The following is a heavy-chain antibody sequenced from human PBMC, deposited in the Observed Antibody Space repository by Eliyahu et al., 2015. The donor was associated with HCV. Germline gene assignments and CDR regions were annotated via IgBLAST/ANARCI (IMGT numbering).Heavy chain of an antibody. V-gene: IGHV4-59*01. Sequence: QVQLQESGPGLVKPSETLSLTCTVSGGSISSXXXSWIRQPPGKGLEWIGYIYYSGSTSYNPSLKSRVTISVDTSKNQFSLKLSSVTAADTAVYYCARGVRNYDSSGYYFVGLDNWGQGTLVTVSS. CDR3: ARGVRNYDSSGYYFVGLDN. J-gene: IGHJ4*02. D-gene: IGHD3-22*01. CDR2: IYYSGST. CDR1: GGSISSXX.